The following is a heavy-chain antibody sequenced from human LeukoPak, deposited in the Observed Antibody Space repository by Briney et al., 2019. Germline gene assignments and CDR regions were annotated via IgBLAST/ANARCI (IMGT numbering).Heavy chain of an antibody. V-gene: IGHV4-59*01. Sequence: SETLSLTCTVSGGSISSYYWSWIRQPPGKGLEWIGYIYYSGSTNYNPSLKSRVTISVDTSKNQFSLKLSSVTAADTAVYYCAREGYGSSGWYAGVWFDPWGQGTLVTVSS. CDR3: AREGYGSSGWYAGVWFDP. CDR2: IYYSGST. J-gene: IGHJ5*02. CDR1: GGSISSYY. D-gene: IGHD6-19*01.